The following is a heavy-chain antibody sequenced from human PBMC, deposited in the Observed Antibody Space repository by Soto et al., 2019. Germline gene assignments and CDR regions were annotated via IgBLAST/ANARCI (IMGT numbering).Heavy chain of an antibody. V-gene: IGHV4-59*01. CDR2: IYYSGST. CDR3: ARGIAALRYWFDP. D-gene: IGHD6-6*01. J-gene: IGHJ5*02. Sequence: SETLSLTCTVSGGSISSYYWSWIRQPPGKGLEWIGYIYYSGSTNYNPSLKSRVTISVDTSKNQFSLKLSSVTAADTAVYYCARGIAALRYWFDPWGQGILVTVSS. CDR1: GGSISSYY.